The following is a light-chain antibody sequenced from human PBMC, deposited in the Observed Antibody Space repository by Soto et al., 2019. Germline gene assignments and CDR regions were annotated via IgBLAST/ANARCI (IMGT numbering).Light chain of an antibody. J-gene: IGKJ3*01. CDR3: HTSNSAPLT. Sequence: DIQMTQSPSSLSASLGDTVTISCRASQGLSNSLAWFQQKPERVPQFLIYAASTLQPRVPPRFSGSGSGTDFTLTISSLQPEDVATYYCHTSNSAPLTFGHGTRVDLK. CDR2: AAS. V-gene: IGKV1-27*01. CDR1: QGLSNS.